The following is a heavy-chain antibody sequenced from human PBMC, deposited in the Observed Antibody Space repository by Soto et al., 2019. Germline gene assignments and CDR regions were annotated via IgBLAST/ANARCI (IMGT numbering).Heavy chain of an antibody. CDR3: AHNYYDFWSGYSDFDY. J-gene: IGHJ4*02. V-gene: IGHV2-5*01. CDR2: IYWNDDK. D-gene: IGHD3-3*01. Sequence: SGPTLVNPTQTLTLTCTFSGFSLSTSGVGVGWIRQPPGKALEWLALIYWNDDKRYSPSPKSRLTITKDTSKNQVVLTMTNMDPVDTATYYCAHNYYDFWSGYSDFDYWGQGTLVTVSS. CDR1: GFSLSTSGVG.